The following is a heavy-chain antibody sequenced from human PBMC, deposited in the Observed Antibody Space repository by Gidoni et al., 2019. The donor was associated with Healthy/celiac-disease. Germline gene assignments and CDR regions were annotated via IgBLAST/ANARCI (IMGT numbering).Heavy chain of an antibody. D-gene: IGHD7-27*01. V-gene: IGHV1-3*05. CDR3: ASAGDRYYYYYGMDV. CDR2: INAGNGNT. J-gene: IGHJ6*02. CDR1: GYTFTSYA. Sequence: QVQLVQSGAEEKKPGASVKVSCKASGYTFTSYAMHWVRQAPGQRLEWMGWINAGNGNTKYSQKFQGRVTITRDTSASTAYMELSSLRSEDTAVYYCASAGDRYYYYYGMDVWGQGTTVTVSS.